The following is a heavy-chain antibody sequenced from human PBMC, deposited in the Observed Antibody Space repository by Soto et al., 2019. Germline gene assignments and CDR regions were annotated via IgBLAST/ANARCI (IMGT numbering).Heavy chain of an antibody. CDR1: GDSINNRSYY. Sequence: SETLSLTCTVTGDSINNRSYYWSWIRQPPGKGLEWIGEINHSGSANYNPTFKSRVSISVDTSKNQLSLQLSSVTAADTAVYYCAKRPQGGYYDSGSFYSSVYWGQGTLVTVSS. J-gene: IGHJ4*02. D-gene: IGHD3-10*01. V-gene: IGHV4-39*07. CDR3: AKRPQGGYYDSGSFYSSVY. CDR2: INHSGSA.